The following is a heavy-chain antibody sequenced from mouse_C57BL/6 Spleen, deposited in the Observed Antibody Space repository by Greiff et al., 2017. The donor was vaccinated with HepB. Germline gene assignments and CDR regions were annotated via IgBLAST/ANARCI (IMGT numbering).Heavy chain of an antibody. J-gene: IGHJ3*01. Sequence: DVKLVESGGGLVQPGGSLSLSCAASGFTFTGYYMSWVRQPPGKALEWLGFIRNKANGYTTEYSASVKGRFTISRDKSQSILYLQMNALRAEDSATYYCARFPYGNYAFAYWGQGTLVTVSA. CDR1: GFTFTGYY. CDR2: IRNKANGYTT. V-gene: IGHV7-3*01. CDR3: ARFPYGNYAFAY. D-gene: IGHD2-1*01.